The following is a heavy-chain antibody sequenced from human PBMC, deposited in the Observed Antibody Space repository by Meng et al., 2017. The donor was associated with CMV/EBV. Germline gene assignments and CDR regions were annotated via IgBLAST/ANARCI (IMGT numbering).Heavy chain of an antibody. Sequence: FNSYGISWGRQAPGQGLEWMGWISAYNGNTNYAQKLQGRVTMTTDTSTSTAYMELRSLRSDDTAVYYCARVGYYYGSGSYYTDLDYWGQGTLVTVSS. CDR2: ISAYNGNT. CDR3: ARVGYYYGSGSYYTDLDY. J-gene: IGHJ4*02. CDR1: FNSYG. D-gene: IGHD3-10*01. V-gene: IGHV1-18*01.